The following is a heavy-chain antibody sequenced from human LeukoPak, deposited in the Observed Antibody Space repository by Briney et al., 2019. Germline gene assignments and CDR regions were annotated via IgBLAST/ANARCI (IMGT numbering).Heavy chain of an antibody. D-gene: IGHD2-15*01. Sequence: PGGSLRLSCAASGFTFSSYGMHWVRQAPGKGLEWVAVIPYDGSNKYYADSVKDRFTISRDNAKNTLYLQMNSLRTEDTAVYYCAKAIPVVAPAAHDYWGQGSLVTVSS. J-gene: IGHJ4*02. CDR2: IPYDGSNK. V-gene: IGHV3-30*18. CDR3: AKAIPVVAPAAHDY. CDR1: GFTFSSYG.